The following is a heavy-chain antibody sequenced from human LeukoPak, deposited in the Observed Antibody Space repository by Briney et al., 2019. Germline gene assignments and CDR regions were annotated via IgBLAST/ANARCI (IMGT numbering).Heavy chain of an antibody. V-gene: IGHV4-30-4*01. CDR1: GGSISSGDYY. J-gene: IGHJ4*02. CDR3: ATYYDSSGPSFDY. CDR2: FYYSGTT. D-gene: IGHD3-22*01. Sequence: SQTLSLTCTVSGGSISSGDYYWSWIRQPPGKGLKWIGYFYYSGTTYSNPSLRSRISISVDTSKNQFSLKLSSVTAADTAVYYCATYYDSSGPSFDYWGQGTLVTVSS.